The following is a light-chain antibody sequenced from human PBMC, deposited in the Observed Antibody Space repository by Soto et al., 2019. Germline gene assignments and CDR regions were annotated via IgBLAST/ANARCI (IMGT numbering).Light chain of an antibody. CDR1: SSDVGSYDF. CDR3: CSHTSSATQRV. CDR2: NVN. J-gene: IGLJ2*01. Sequence: QSALIQPPSVSGSPGQSVTISCTGTSSDVGSYDFVSWYQHHPGTVPKPMIYNVNGQPSGVPDRFSGSKSGKTASMTISSLQAEDESDYQCCSHTSSATQRVFDGGTKLTVL. V-gene: IGLV2-18*02.